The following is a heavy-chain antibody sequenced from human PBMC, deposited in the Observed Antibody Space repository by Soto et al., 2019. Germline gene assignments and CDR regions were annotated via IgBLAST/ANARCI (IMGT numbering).Heavy chain of an antibody. D-gene: IGHD4-4*01. CDR1: GFTFNAYA. V-gene: IGHV3-23*01. CDR3: ARVASDYINSVDH. J-gene: IGHJ4*02. Sequence: EVQLLESGGGLVLPGGSLRLSCAASGFTFNAYAMTWVRQAPGKGLEWVSAIGGSGGNRYYAASVKGRFTISRDNSKDALDQQMNSLRVEDTAVYYCARVASDYINSVDHWGQGILVTVSS. CDR2: IGGSGGNR.